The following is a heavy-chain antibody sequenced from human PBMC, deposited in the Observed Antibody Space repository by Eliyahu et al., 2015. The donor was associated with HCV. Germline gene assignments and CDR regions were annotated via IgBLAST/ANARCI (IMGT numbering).Heavy chain of an antibody. J-gene: IGHJ4*02. CDR2: FDPEDGET. V-gene: IGHV1-24*01. Sequence: GLEWMGGFDPEDGETIYAQKFQGRVTMTEDTSTDTAYMELSSLRSEDTAVYYCATGTGDNYYGSGSYQFDYWGQGTLVTVSS. CDR3: ATGTGDNYYGSGSYQFDY. D-gene: IGHD3-10*01.